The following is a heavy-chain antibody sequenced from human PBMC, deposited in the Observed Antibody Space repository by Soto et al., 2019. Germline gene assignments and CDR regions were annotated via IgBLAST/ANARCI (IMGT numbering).Heavy chain of an antibody. J-gene: IGHJ6*03. CDR2: INPSGGST. CDR3: ARDLAFKVVDTDYYHYYYMDV. CDR1: GYTFTSYY. V-gene: IGHV1-46*03. Sequence: ASVKVSCKASGYTFTSYYMHWVRQAPGQGLEWMGIINPSGGSTSYAQKFQGRVTMTRDTSTSTVYMELSSLRSEDTAVYYCARDLAFKVVDTDYYHYYYMDVWGKGTTVTVSS. D-gene: IGHD5-18*01.